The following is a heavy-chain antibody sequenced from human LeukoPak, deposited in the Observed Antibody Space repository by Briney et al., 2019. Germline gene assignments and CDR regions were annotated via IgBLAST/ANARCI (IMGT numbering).Heavy chain of an antibody. V-gene: IGHV4-39*01. CDR3: AAGHSRAYYGSGSYLVRY. CDR2: IYYSGST. J-gene: IGHJ4*02. Sequence: PSETLSLTCTVSGGSISSSSYYWGWIRQPPGKGLEWIGSIYYSGSTYYNPSLKSRVTISVDTSKNQSSLKLSSVTAADTAVYYCAAGHSRAYYGSGSYLVRYWGQGTLVTVSS. D-gene: IGHD3-10*01. CDR1: GGSISSSSYY.